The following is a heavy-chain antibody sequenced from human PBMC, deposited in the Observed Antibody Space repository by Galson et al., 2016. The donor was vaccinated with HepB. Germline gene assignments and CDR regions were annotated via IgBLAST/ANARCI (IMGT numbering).Heavy chain of an antibody. CDR3: VSGYTSGI. J-gene: IGHJ3*02. D-gene: IGHD6-25*01. Sequence: SLRLSCAVSGFTLSNYRIGWVRQAPGKGLEWVSCISSSSVYIWYADSVRGRFTNSRDNARTSLSLQMNSLRVDDTSRYYCVSGYTSGIWGPGTMVIVSA. V-gene: IGHV3-21*03. CDR1: GFTLSNYR. CDR2: ISSSSVYI.